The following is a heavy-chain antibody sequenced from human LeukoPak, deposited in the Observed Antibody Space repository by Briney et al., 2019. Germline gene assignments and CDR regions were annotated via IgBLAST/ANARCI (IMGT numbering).Heavy chain of an antibody. J-gene: IGHJ4*02. V-gene: IGHV1-46*01. D-gene: IGHD6-19*01. Sequence: ASVKVSCKASQYTFTSYYIHWVRQAPGQGLEWMGIINPSRGNTAYAQMFQGRLTMPRDTSTSTVYMELSSPRSEDTAVYYCARTPLAGTGYFDYWGQGTLVTVSS. CDR1: QYTFTSYY. CDR2: INPSRGNT. CDR3: ARTPLAGTGYFDY.